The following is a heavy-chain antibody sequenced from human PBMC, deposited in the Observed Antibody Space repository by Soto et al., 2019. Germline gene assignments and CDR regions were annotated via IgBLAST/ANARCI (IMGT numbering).Heavy chain of an antibody. CDR3: ARENFVVFGMAHTHRSFDL. Sequence: SETLSLTCTVSNTSISGYYWTWIRQPAGKGLEWIGRVDTSGSTNYNPSIKSRVTMSLDTSKSHFSLRLTSVTAADTAVYYCARENFVVFGMAHTHRSFDLRGRGNLVAGYS. CDR2: VDTSGST. J-gene: IGHJ2*01. D-gene: IGHD2-15*01. V-gene: IGHV4-4*07. CDR1: NTSISGYY.